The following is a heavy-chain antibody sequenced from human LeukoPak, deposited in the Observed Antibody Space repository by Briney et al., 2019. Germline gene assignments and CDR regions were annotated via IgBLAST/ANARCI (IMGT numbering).Heavy chain of an antibody. CDR1: SGSISSSSYY. CDR2: IYYSGST. J-gene: IGHJ1*01. D-gene: IGHD6-13*01. V-gene: IGHV4-39*01. Sequence: SKTLSLTCTVSSGSISSSSYYWGWIRQPPGKGLEWIGSIYYSGSTYYNPSLKSRVTISVDTSKNQFSLKLSSVTAADTAVYYCARLPRAAAPQYFQHWGQGTLVTVSS. CDR3: ARLPRAAAPQYFQH.